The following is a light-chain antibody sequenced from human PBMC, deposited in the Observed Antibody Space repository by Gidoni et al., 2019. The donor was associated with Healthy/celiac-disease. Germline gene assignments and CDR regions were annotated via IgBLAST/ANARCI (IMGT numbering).Light chain of an antibody. CDR2: GAS. Sequence: EIVLTQSTGTLSLSPGERATLSCRASQSVSSSYLAWYQQKPGQAPRLLIYGASSRATGIPDRFSGSGSGTDFTLTISRLEPEDFAVYYCQQYGSSPPVTFXQXTRLEIK. CDR1: QSVSSSY. J-gene: IGKJ5*01. CDR3: QQYGSSPPVT. V-gene: IGKV3-20*01.